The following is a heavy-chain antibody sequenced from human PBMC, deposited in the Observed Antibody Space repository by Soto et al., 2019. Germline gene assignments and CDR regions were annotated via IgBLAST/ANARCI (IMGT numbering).Heavy chain of an antibody. CDR3: AKDPTVEGYYYYYGMDV. J-gene: IGHJ6*02. V-gene: IGHV3-30*18. D-gene: IGHD4-4*01. CDR1: GFTFSGYG. Sequence: PGGSLRLSCAASGFTFSGYGMHWVPQAPAKGMEWVAVISYDGSHKYYADPVKGRFTIPRDNSKNTLYLQMNSPRAEDTAVYYCAKDPTVEGYYYYYGMDVWGQGTTVTVSS. CDR2: ISYDGSHK.